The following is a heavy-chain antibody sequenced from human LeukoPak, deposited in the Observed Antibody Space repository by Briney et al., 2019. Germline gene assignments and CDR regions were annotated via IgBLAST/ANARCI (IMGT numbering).Heavy chain of an antibody. CDR3: AREYYYDSSGYYRGYYGMDV. D-gene: IGHD3-22*01. CDR2: IYSGGST. V-gene: IGHV3-53*04. Sequence: GGSLRLSCAASGFTVSSNYMSWVRQAPGKGLEWVSVIYSGGSTYYADSVKGRFTISRHNSKNTLYPQMNSLRAEDTAVYYCAREYYYDSSGYYRGYYGMDVWGQGTTVTVSS. CDR1: GFTVSSNY. J-gene: IGHJ6*02.